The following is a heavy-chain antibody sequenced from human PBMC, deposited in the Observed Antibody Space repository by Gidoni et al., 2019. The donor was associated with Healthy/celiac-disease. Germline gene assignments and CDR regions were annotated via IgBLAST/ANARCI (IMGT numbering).Heavy chain of an antibody. CDR2: IDPSDSYT. CDR3: ARCDTAMVTGGY. J-gene: IGHJ4*02. D-gene: IGHD5-18*01. V-gene: IGHV5-10-1*03. CDR1: GYSFTSYC. Sequence: EVHLVQSGAVVKTHGESLRISCKGSGYSFTSYCISWVRHMPAKGLEWMGRIDPSDSYTNYSPSFQGHVTISADKSISTAYLQWGSLKASDTAMYYCARCDTAMVTGGYWGKGTLVTVSS.